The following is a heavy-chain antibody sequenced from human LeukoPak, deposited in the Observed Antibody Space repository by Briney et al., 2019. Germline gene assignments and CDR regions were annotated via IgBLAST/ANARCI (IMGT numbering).Heavy chain of an antibody. CDR2: MNPDSGNT. D-gene: IGHD1-1*01. V-gene: IGHV1-8*01. Sequence: GASVKVSCKASGYTFINYDINWVRQAPGQGLEWMGWMNPDSGNTGYAQKFQGRVTMTRDTSIRTAYMEVTSLRAEDTAVYYCARWNLLSDYWGQGTLVTVSS. CDR3: ARWNLLSDY. J-gene: IGHJ4*02. CDR1: GYTFINYD.